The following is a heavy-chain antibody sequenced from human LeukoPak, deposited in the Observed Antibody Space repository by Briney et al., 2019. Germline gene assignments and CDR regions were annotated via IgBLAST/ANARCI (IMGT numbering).Heavy chain of an antibody. Sequence: PGGSLRLSCAASGFTFNNYWMGWVRQAPGKGLEWVANIKEDGGETHYLDSLKGRFTISRENAKNSLYLQMNSLRAEDTAIYYCARGRSHAYWGQGVLVTVSS. CDR3: ARGRSHAY. D-gene: IGHD1-26*01. J-gene: IGHJ4*02. CDR2: IKEDGGET. V-gene: IGHV3-7*01. CDR1: GFTFNNYW.